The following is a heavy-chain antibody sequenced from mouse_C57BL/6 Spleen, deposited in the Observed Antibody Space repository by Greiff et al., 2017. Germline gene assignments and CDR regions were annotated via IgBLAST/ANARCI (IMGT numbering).Heavy chain of an antibody. D-gene: IGHD3-2*02. CDR2: IHPNSGST. J-gene: IGHJ3*01. CDR1: GYTFTSYW. V-gene: IGHV1-64*01. CDR3: ALDSSGYGCAY. Sequence: QVQLQQPGAELVKPGASVKLSCKASGYTFTSYWMHWVKQRPGQGLEWIGMIHPNSGSTNYNEKFKSKATLTVDKSASTAYMQLSSLKSEDSAVYYCALDSSGYGCAYWGQGTLVTVSA.